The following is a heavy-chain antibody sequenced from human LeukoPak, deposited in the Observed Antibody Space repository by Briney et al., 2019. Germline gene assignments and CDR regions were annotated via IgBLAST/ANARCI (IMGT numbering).Heavy chain of an antibody. V-gene: IGHV5-51*01. J-gene: IGHJ4*02. Sequence: GESLKISCKGSGYSFTSYWIAWVRQMPGKGLEWMGIIYPGDSDTRYSPSFQGQVTISADKSISTAYLQWSSLKASDTAMYYCARSLWFGDLGYYFDYWGQGTLVTVSS. CDR2: IYPGDSDT. D-gene: IGHD3-10*01. CDR1: GYSFTSYW. CDR3: ARSLWFGDLGYYFDY.